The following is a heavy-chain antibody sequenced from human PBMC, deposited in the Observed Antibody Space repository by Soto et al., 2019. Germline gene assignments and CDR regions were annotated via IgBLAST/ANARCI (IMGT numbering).Heavy chain of an antibody. V-gene: IGHV1-58*01. J-gene: IGHJ5*02. CDR2: IVAGSGTA. CDR1: GFTFTSSA. Sequence: SVKVSCKASGFTFTSSAVQWVRQARGQRLEWIGWIVAGSGTANYAQKFQGRVTITTDESTSTAYMELSSLRSEDTAVYYCARKYSSSWPRAGWFDPWGQGTLVTVSS. CDR3: ARKYSSSWPRAGWFDP. D-gene: IGHD6-13*01.